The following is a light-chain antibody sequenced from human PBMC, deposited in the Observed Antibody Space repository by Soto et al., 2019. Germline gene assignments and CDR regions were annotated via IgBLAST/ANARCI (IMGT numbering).Light chain of an antibody. V-gene: IGKV4-1*01. CDR3: QQYYGIPFT. CDR2: WAS. Sequence: DIVMTQSPDSRAVSLGERATINCKSNQSLLYYSNNNNYLGWYQQKPGQSPRLLIYWASNREVGVPDRFSGSGSGTDCTLTINSLQAEDVAVYYCQQYYGIPFTFGPGTKVHIK. CDR1: QSLLYYSNNNNY. J-gene: IGKJ3*01.